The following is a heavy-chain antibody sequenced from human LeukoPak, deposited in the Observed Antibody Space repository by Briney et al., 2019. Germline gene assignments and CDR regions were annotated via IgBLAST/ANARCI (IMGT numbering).Heavy chain of an antibody. J-gene: IGHJ4*02. CDR1: GGTFSSYA. V-gene: IGHV1-18*01. CDR2: ISPYDDNR. D-gene: IGHD1-26*01. CDR3: ARVGKWERPDY. Sequence: GSSVKVSCKASGGTFSSYAISWVRQAPGQGLEWMGWISPYDDNRNYTQKLQGRVTLTTDTSTSTAYMDLRSLRSDDTAVYYCARVGKWERPDYWGQGTLVTVSS.